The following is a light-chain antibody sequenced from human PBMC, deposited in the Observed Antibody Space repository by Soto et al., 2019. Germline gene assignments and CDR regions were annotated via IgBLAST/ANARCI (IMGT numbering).Light chain of an antibody. J-gene: IGKJ1*01. CDR1: QSVSSSY. CDR3: QQYGSSPET. Sequence: EIVLTQSPGTLSFSSGERATLSCRSSQSVSSSYLAWYQQKPGQAPRLLIYGASSRATGIPGRFSGSGSGTDFTLTISRLEPEDFAVYYCQQYGSSPETFGQGTKVDIK. CDR2: GAS. V-gene: IGKV3-20*01.